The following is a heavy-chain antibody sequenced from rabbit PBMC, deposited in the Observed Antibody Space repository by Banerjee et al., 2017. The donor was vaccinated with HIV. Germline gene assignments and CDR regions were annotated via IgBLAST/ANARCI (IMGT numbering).Heavy chain of an antibody. V-gene: IGHV1S43*01. Sequence: QEQLVESGGGLVQPEGSLTLTCTASGFSFSSSYYMCWVRQAPGKGLEWIGCIYTYSGSTWYASWVNGRFTISRSTSLNTVDLKMTSLTAADTATYFCARVFYAGYVGYGYVEGYYFNLWGPGTLVTVS. CDR2: IYTYSGST. CDR1: GFSFSSSYY. D-gene: IGHD6-1*01. J-gene: IGHJ4*01. CDR3: ARVFYAGYVGYGYVEGYYFNL.